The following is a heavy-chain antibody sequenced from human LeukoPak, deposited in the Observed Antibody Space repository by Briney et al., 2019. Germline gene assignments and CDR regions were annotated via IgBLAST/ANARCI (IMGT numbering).Heavy chain of an antibody. J-gene: IGHJ4*02. D-gene: IGHD3/OR15-3a*01. CDR3: ARWTTTHLDY. V-gene: IGHV1-46*01. CDR2: VNPSGDST. Sequence: GAAVKVSCKASGYTFIRYYIHWVRQAPGQGLEWMGIVNPSGDSTNYAQKFQGRVTMTRDTSTSTVYMELSSLRSEDTAVYYCARWTTTHLDYWGQGTLVTVSS. CDR1: GYTFIRYY.